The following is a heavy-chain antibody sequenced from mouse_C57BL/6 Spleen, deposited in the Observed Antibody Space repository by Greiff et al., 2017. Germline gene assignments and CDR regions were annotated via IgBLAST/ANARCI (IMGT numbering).Heavy chain of an antibody. J-gene: IGHJ4*01. V-gene: IGHV1-26*01. CDR2: INPNNGGT. CDR3: SRRVYDYSLYYAMDY. Sequence: EVQLQQSGPELVKPGASVKISCKASGYTFTDYYMNWVKQSHGKSLAWIGDINPNNGGTSYNQKFKGKATLTVDKSSSTAYMELRSLTSEDSAVYYWSRRVYDYSLYYAMDYWGQGTSVTVSS. D-gene: IGHD2-4*01. CDR1: GYTFTDYY.